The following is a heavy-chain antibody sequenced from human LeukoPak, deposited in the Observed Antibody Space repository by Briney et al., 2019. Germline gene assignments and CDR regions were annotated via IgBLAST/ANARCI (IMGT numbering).Heavy chain of an antibody. CDR2: IYPGDSDT. Sequence: GESLQISCQGSGYSFTNYWIGWVRQMPGKGLEWMGIIYPGDSDTRYSPSFQGQVTISADKSISTAYLQWSSLKASDTAMYYCARLGIAVAGSSDYGMDVWGQGTTVTVSS. CDR1: GYSFTNYW. J-gene: IGHJ6*02. D-gene: IGHD6-19*01. CDR3: ARLGIAVAGSSDYGMDV. V-gene: IGHV5-51*01.